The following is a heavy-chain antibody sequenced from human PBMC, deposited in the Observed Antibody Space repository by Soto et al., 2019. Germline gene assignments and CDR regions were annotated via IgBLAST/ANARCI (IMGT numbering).Heavy chain of an antibody. J-gene: IGHJ4*02. D-gene: IGHD6-19*01. CDR3: AAWAGGDWLGPFDF. CDR1: GITFTRHS. V-gene: IGHV3-48*01. Sequence: GGSLRLSCAASGITFTRHSMNWVRQAPGKGLDWVSYISSSGSSVYYADSVKGRFSMSRDNAKNSLYLQMNSLRVEDTAVYYCAAWAGGDWLGPFDFWGLGALVTVSS. CDR2: ISSSGSSV.